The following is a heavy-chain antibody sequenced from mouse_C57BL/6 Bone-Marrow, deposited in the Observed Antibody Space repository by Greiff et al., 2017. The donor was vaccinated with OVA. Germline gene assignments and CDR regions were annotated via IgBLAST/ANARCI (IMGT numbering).Heavy chain of an antibody. CDR3: VRHEGYLYAMDY. CDR2: IRSKSNNYAT. J-gene: IGHJ4*01. CDR1: GFSFNTYA. V-gene: IGHV10-1*01. Sequence: EVQLVESGGGLVQPKGSLKLSCAASGFSFNTYAMNWVRQAPGKGLEWVARIRSKSNNYATYYADSVKDRFTISRDDSESMLYLQMNNLKTEDTAMYYCVRHEGYLYAMDYWGQGTSVTVSS. D-gene: IGHD2-3*01.